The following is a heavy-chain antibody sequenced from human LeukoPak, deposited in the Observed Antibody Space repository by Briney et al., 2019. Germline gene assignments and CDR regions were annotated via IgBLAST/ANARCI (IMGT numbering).Heavy chain of an antibody. Sequence: GRSLRLSCAASGFTFSNAWMSWVRQAPGKGLEWVGRIKSKTDGGTTDYAAPVKGRFTISRDDSKNTLYLQMNSLKTEDTAVYYCTTEAAREYYFDYWGQGTLVTVSS. CDR2: IKSKTDGGTT. D-gene: IGHD6-6*01. V-gene: IGHV3-15*01. CDR3: TTEAAREYYFDY. J-gene: IGHJ4*02. CDR1: GFTFSNAW.